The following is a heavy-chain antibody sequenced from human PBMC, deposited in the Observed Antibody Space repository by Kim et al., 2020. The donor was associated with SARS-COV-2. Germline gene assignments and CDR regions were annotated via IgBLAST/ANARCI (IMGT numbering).Heavy chain of an antibody. D-gene: IGHD6-13*01. V-gene: IGHV3-7*04. CDR2: AK. Sequence: AKNYVDSVKGRFSISRDNAKKAVYLHMNSLRVEDTAVYYCARGGYSTFDFWGQGTLVTVSS. CDR3: ARGGYSTFDF. J-gene: IGHJ4*02.